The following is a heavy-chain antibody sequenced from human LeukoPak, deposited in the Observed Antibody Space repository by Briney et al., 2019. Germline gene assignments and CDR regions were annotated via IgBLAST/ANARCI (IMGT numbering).Heavy chain of an antibody. D-gene: IGHD1-7*01. V-gene: IGHV4-4*07. CDR1: GGSISSYY. Sequence: SETLSLTCTVSGGSISSYYWSWIRQPAGKGLEWIGRIYTSGSTNYNPSLKSRVTISVDTSKNQFSLKLSSVTAADTAVYYCARDRVWHYPGGRWFDPWGQGTLVTVSS. CDR2: IYTSGST. CDR3: ARDRVWHYPGGRWFDP. J-gene: IGHJ5*02.